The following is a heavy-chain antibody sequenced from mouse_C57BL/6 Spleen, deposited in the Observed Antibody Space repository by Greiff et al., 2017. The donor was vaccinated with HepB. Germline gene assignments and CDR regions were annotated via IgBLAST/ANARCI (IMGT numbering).Heavy chain of an antibody. D-gene: IGHD2-3*01. Sequence: QVQLKQSGAELARPGASVKLSCKASGYTFTSYGISWVKQRTGQGLEWIGEIYPRSGNTYYNEKFKGKATLTADKSSSTAYMELRSLTSEDSAVYFCARGDDDGYPLRFAYWGQGTLVTVSA. V-gene: IGHV1-81*01. CDR2: IYPRSGNT. CDR1: GYTFTSYG. J-gene: IGHJ3*01. CDR3: ARGDDDGYPLRFAY.